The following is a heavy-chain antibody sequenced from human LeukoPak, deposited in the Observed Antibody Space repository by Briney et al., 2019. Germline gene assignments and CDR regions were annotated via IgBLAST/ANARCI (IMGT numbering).Heavy chain of an antibody. CDR2: ISAYNGNT. CDR1: GYTFTSYG. D-gene: IGHD4-17*01. V-gene: IGHV1-18*01. Sequence: GASVKVSCKASGYTFTSYGISWVRQAPGQGLEWMGWISAYNGNTNYAQKLQGRVTMTTDTSTSTAYMELRSLRSDDTAVYYCARGPSDYGDYAAFDIWGQGTMVTVSS. CDR3: ARGPSDYGDYAAFDI. J-gene: IGHJ3*02.